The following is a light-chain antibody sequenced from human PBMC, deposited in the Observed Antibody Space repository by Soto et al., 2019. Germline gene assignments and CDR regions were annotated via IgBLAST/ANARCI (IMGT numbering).Light chain of an antibody. V-gene: IGKV3-20*01. Sequence: DIVLTQSPGTLSLSPGERATLSCRTSQSVSSIYLAWYQQKPGQAPRPLIYGASSRATGIPDRFSGSGSGTDFTLTISRLEPEDFAAYFCQHYGSSSWTFGQGTKVEIK. CDR1: QSVSSIY. CDR3: QHYGSSSWT. CDR2: GAS. J-gene: IGKJ1*01.